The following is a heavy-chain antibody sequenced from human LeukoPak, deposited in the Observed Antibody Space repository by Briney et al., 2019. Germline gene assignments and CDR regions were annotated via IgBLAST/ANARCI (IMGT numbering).Heavy chain of an antibody. CDR2: INHSGST. J-gene: IGHJ3*02. Sequence: SETLSLTCAVYGGSFSGYYWSWIRQPPGKGLEWIGEINHSGSTNYNPSLKSRVTISLDTSKNQFSLNLNSVTAADTAVYFCVRMPEIEAGAFDIWGQGTMVTVSS. D-gene: IGHD6-13*01. CDR1: GGSFSGYY. CDR3: VRMPEIEAGAFDI. V-gene: IGHV4-34*01.